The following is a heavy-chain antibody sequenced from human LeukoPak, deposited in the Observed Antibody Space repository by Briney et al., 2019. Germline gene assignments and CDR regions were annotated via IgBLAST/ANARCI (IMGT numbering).Heavy chain of an antibody. CDR2: IRSKDNSYAT. J-gene: IGHJ4*02. Sequence: ESGGSLRLSCAACGFTFSGSAMHWVRQASGKGLEWVGRIRSKDNSYATAYAASVKGRFTISRDDSKNTAYLLMNSLKTEDTAVYYCTSQPAVGGSTSLFDYWGQGTLVTVSS. CDR3: TSQPAVGGSTSLFDY. D-gene: IGHD2-15*01. CDR1: GFTFSGSA. V-gene: IGHV3-73*01.